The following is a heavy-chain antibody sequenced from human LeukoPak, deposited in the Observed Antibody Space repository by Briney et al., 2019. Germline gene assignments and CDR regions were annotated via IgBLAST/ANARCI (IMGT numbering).Heavy chain of an antibody. Sequence: SETLSLTCTVSGYSISTGYYWGRIRQPPGKGLEWIGSIYHSGSTYYNPSLKSRVTISVDTSKNQFSLKLNSVTAADTAVYYCARPYSYGYALFDYWGQGTLVTVSS. J-gene: IGHJ4*02. D-gene: IGHD5-18*01. CDR1: GYSISTGYY. CDR2: IYHSGST. V-gene: IGHV4-38-2*02. CDR3: ARPYSYGYALFDY.